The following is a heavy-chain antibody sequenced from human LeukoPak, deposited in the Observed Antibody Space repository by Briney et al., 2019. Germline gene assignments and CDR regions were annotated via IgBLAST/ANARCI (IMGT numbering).Heavy chain of an antibody. V-gene: IGHV1-18*01. CDR3: ARARATSSFYGIFDY. J-gene: IGHJ4*02. Sequence: GASVKVSCKASGYTFTSYGISWVRQAPGQGLEWMGWISAYNGNTNYAQRLQGRVTMTTDTSTSTAYMELRSLRSDDTAVYYCARARATSSFYGIFDYWGQGTLVTVSS. D-gene: IGHD2-2*01. CDR2: ISAYNGNT. CDR1: GYTFTSYG.